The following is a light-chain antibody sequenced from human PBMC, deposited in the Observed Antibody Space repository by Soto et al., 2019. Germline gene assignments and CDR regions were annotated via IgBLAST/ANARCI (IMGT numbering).Light chain of an antibody. V-gene: IGLV2-14*03. CDR3: RSYTSSNTLV. CDR1: SSDVGGYNY. CDR2: EVT. J-gene: IGLJ1*01. Sequence: QSALTQPASVSGSPGQSITISCTGTSSDVGGYNYVSWYQQHPGKAPKLLIYEVTYRPSGVSTRFSGSKSGNTASLTISGLQAEDEANYFCRSYTSSNTLVFGTGTKLTVL.